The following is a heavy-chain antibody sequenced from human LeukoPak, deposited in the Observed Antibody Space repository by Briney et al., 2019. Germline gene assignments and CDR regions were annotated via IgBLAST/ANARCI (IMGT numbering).Heavy chain of an antibody. CDR1: GYTFTSYY. CDR2: INPSGGST. CDR3: ARDWARSSYYDSRIGNWFDP. D-gene: IGHD3-22*01. V-gene: IGHV1-46*01. J-gene: IGHJ5*02. Sequence: GSVKVSCKASGYTFTSYYMHWVRQAPGQGLEWMGIINPSGGSTSYAQKFQGRVTMTRDTSTSTVYMELSSLRSEDTAVYYCARDWARSSYYDSRIGNWFDPWGQGTLVTVSS.